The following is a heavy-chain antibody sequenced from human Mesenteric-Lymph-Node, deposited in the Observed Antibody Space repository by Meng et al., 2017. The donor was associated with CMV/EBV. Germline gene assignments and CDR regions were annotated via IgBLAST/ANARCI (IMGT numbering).Heavy chain of an antibody. CDR2: INPSSGFT. V-gene: IGHV1-46*01. J-gene: IGHJ4*02. CDR3: ARGVPYGSGSYSGTVFDY. CDR1: YTFTSYY. D-gene: IGHD3-10*01. Sequence: YTFTSYYMHWVRQAPGQGLEWMGIINPSSGFTSYAQKFLVRVTMTRDTSTSTVYMELSSLRSEDTAMYYCARGVPYGSGSYSGTVFDYWGQGTLVTVSS.